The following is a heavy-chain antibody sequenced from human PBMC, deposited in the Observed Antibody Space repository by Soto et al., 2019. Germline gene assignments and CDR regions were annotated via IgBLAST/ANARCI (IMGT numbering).Heavy chain of an antibody. CDR2: IYYSGST. V-gene: IGHV4-31*03. CDR1: GGSISSGGYY. Sequence: SETLSLTCTVSGGSISSGGYYWSWIRQHPGKGLEWIGYIYYSGSTYYNPSLKSRVTISVDTSKNQFSLKLSSVTAADTAVYYCARVSRDIVATIVDYWGQGTLVTVSS. D-gene: IGHD5-12*01. J-gene: IGHJ4*02. CDR3: ARVSRDIVATIVDY.